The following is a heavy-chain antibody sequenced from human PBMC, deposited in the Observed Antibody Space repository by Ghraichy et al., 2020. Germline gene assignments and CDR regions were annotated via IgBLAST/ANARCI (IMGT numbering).Heavy chain of an antibody. Sequence: SETLSLTCTVPGGSISSYYWSWIRQPPGKGLEWIGYIYYSGSTNYNPSLKSRVTISVDTSKNQFSLKLSSVTAADTAVYYCARLLSSSSSWYTYYYYGMDVWGQGTTVTVSS. D-gene: IGHD6-13*01. CDR2: IYYSGST. CDR1: GGSISSYY. CDR3: ARLLSSSSSWYTYYYYGMDV. V-gene: IGHV4-59*08. J-gene: IGHJ6*02.